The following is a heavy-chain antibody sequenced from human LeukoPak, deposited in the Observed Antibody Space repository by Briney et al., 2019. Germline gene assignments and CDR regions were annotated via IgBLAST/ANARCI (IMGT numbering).Heavy chain of an antibody. V-gene: IGHV3-11*01. CDR2: ISSSGSTI. CDR3: ARATTKLLIYYHGSREPDAFDI. D-gene: IGHD3-10*01. CDR1: GFTFSDYY. Sequence: GGSLRLSCAASGFTFSDYYMSWIRQAPGKGLEWVSYISSSGSTIYYADSVKGRFTISRDNAKNSLYLQMNSLRAEDTAVYYCARATTKLLIYYHGSREPDAFDIWGQGTMVTVSS. J-gene: IGHJ3*02.